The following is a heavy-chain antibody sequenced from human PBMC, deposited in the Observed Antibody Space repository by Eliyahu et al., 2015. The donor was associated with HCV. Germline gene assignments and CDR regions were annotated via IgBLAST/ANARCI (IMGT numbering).Heavy chain of an antibody. CDR2: IKSKTDGGTT. J-gene: IGHJ6*03. CDR1: GFTFSKAW. V-gene: IGHV3-15*01. CDR3: TTGAPGGFDYYLDV. D-gene: IGHD3-10*01. Sequence: EVQLVESGGGLVKPGGSLRLSXAASGFTFSKAWMSWVRQAPGKGLEWIXRIKSKTDGGTTDYAAPVKGRFTISRDDSKSTLYLQMNGLKTEDTAVYYCTTGAPGGFDYYLDVWGQGTTVTVSS.